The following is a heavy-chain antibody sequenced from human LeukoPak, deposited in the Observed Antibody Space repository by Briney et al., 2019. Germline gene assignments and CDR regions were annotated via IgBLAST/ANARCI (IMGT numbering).Heavy chain of an antibody. J-gene: IGHJ4*02. Sequence: GGSLRLSCAASGFTFSSYSMNWVRQAPGKGLEWFSSISSSSNYIYYADSVKGRFTIYRDNAKNSLYLQMNSLRAEDTAVYYCAKGGLFGVWFGNSDYWGQGTLVTVSS. D-gene: IGHD3-10*01. CDR3: AKGGLFGVWFGNSDY. V-gene: IGHV3-21*01. CDR1: GFTFSSYS. CDR2: ISSSSNYI.